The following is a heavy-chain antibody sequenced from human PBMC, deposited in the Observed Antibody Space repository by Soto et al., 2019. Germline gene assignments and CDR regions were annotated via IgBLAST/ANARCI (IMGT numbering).Heavy chain of an antibody. CDR2: INPSGDTT. J-gene: IGHJ6*02. V-gene: IGHV1-46*01. Sequence: ASVKVSCKASGYTFTSYYMHWVRQAPGQGLKWMGIINPSGDTTRYAQKFQGRVTMTRDTSTSTVYMELSSLRSEDTAVYYCARDGEDIVVVPAALYGMDVWDQGTTVT. D-gene: IGHD2-2*01. CDR3: ARDGEDIVVVPAALYGMDV. CDR1: GYTFTSYY.